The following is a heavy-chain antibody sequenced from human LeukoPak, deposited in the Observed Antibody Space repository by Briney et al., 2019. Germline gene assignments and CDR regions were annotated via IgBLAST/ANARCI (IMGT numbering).Heavy chain of an antibody. CDR2: ISDSGST. Sequence: SETLSLTCTVSGGSISSYYWSWSWIRQPPGKGLEWTGYISDSGSTNYNPSLKSRVTISIDTSKNQFSLELRSVTAADTAVYYCARSPTGRYNWFDPWGQGTLVTVSS. V-gene: IGHV4-59*08. J-gene: IGHJ5*02. CDR1: GGSISSYY. CDR3: ARSPTGRYNWFDP. D-gene: IGHD1-1*01.